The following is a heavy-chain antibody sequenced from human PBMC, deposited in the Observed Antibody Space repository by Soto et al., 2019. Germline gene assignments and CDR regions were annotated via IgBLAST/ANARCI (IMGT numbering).Heavy chain of an antibody. D-gene: IGHD3-22*01. J-gene: IGHJ6*02. CDR2: IIPFFGTP. CDR3: ARGDATKIVVTTYYAMDV. CDR1: GGSLSNYG. V-gene: IGHV1-69*12. Sequence: QVQLVQSGAEVKKPGSSVKVSCKASGGSLSNYGISWVRQAPGQGLEWMGAIIPFFGTPNYPQRFQDRVTITADESTTTVYMEVRSLTSEDTAVYYCARGDATKIVVTTYYAMDVWGQGTTVTVSS.